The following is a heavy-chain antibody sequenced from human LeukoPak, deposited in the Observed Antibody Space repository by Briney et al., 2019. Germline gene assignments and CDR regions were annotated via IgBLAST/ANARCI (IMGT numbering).Heavy chain of an antibody. J-gene: IGHJ1*01. CDR1: GGSISSGSYY. Sequence: SETLSLTCTVSGGSISSGSYYWSWIRQPAGKGLEWIGRIYTSGSTNYNPSLKSRVTISVDTSKNQFSLKLSSVTAADTAVYYCARSLAARPWGGNHEYFQHWGQGTLVTVSS. V-gene: IGHV4-61*02. CDR2: IYTSGST. CDR3: ARSLAARPWGGNHEYFQH. D-gene: IGHD6-6*01.